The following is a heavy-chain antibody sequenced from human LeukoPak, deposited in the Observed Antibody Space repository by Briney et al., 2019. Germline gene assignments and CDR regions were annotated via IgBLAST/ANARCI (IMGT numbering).Heavy chain of an antibody. Sequence: PSDTLSLTCAVSGYSISSSNWWGWIRQPPGKGLEWIGYIYYSGSTNYNPSLKSRVTISVDTSKNQFSLKLSSVTAAATAVYYCARYLGELDAFDIWGQGTMVTVSS. CDR3: ARYLGELDAFDI. CDR2: IYYSGST. V-gene: IGHV4-28*01. J-gene: IGHJ3*02. CDR1: GYSISSSNW. D-gene: IGHD1-7*01.